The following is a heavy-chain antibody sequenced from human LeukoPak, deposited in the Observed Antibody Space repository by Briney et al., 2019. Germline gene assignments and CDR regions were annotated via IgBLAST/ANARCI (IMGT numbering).Heavy chain of an antibody. CDR1: GYTFTSYD. J-gene: IGHJ4*02. D-gene: IGHD6-13*01. V-gene: IGHV1-8*01. CDR3: ARGLRREQQLLRAFDD. CDR2: INPNSGNT. Sequence: ASVKVSCKASGYTFTSYDINWVRQPTAQGLEWMGWINPNSGNTGYAQKFQGRVSMTSNTSISTAYMELSSLRSEDTAVYYCARGLRREQQLLRAFDDWGQGTLVSVCS.